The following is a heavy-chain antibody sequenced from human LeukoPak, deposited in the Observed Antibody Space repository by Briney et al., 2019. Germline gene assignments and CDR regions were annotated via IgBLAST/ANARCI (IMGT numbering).Heavy chain of an antibody. V-gene: IGHV3-7*01. CDR3: AREQLDFWSDNGWFDP. D-gene: IGHD3-3*01. J-gene: IGHJ5*02. Sequence: GGSLRLSCADSGFTFSSYWMRWVRQAPGKGLEWVDNIKQDGSEKYYVDSVKGRFTISRDNAKNSLYLQMNSLRAEDTAVYYCAREQLDFWSDNGWFDPWGQGTLVTVSS. CDR1: GFTFSSYW. CDR2: IKQDGSEK.